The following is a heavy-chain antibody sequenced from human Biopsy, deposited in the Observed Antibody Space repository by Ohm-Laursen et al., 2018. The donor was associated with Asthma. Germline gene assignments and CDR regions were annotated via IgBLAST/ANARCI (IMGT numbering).Heavy chain of an antibody. CDR3: ARAQDYYDSRGYYRSFDY. CDR1: YGSITSGGYY. CDR2: ISYSGCT. V-gene: IGHV4-31*03. D-gene: IGHD3-22*01. Sequence: TLSLTCTVSYGSITSGGYYWTWIRKHPGKGLEWIGFISYSGCTYYNPSLKSRVSISIDTSKNQFSLKLSSVTAADTAVYYCARAQDYYDSRGYYRSFDYWGQGTLVTVSS. J-gene: IGHJ4*02.